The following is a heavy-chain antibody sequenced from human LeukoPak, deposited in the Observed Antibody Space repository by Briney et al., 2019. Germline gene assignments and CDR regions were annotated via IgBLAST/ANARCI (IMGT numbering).Heavy chain of an antibody. CDR3: AKGADTSMVNFAS. V-gene: IGHV3-23*01. D-gene: IGHD5-18*01. CDR2: ISGSGGNT. Sequence: PGGSLRLPCAASGFTFYNYAMTWVRQARGKGLECVASISGSGGNTYYTDPVKGRFATSRDNSKSTLSLQMTTLRVENTASYYSAKGADTSMVNFASWGQGTLVTVSS. J-gene: IGHJ4*02. CDR1: GFTFYNYA.